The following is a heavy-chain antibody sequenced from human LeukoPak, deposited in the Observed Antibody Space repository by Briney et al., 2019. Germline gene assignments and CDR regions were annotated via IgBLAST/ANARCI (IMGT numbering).Heavy chain of an antibody. D-gene: IGHD3-10*01. CDR1: GYTFTGYY. J-gene: IGHJ3*02. Sequence: ASVKVSCKASGYTFTGYYMHWVRQAPGQGLEWMGWINPNSGGTNYAQKFQGRVTMTRDTSISTAYMELSRLRSDDTAVYYCARELWFGDPVNAFDIAGQGTMVTVSS. CDR3: ARELWFGDPVNAFDI. CDR2: INPNSGGT. V-gene: IGHV1-2*02.